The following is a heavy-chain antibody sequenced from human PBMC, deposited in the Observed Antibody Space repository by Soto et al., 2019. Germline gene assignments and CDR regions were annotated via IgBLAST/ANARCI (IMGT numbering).Heavy chain of an antibody. Sequence: PGGSLRLSCAASGFTFSSYAMSWVRQAPGKGLEWVSAISGSGGSTYYADSVKGRFTISRDNSKNTLYLQMNSLRAEDTAVYYCAKDIEYSSSSPHFDYWGQGTLVTVSS. J-gene: IGHJ4*02. CDR1: GFTFSSYA. CDR3: AKDIEYSSSSPHFDY. V-gene: IGHV3-23*01. D-gene: IGHD6-6*01. CDR2: ISGSGGST.